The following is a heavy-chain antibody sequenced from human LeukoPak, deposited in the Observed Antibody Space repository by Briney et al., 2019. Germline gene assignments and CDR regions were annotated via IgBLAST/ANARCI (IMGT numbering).Heavy chain of an antibody. Sequence: SETLSLTYAVSGYSISSGYYWGWIRQPPGEGLEWIGDINHSGTTSCNPSLKSRVTISVDTSKNQFSLKLSSVTAADTAVYYCARQALGYCSGGSCRTRYSDYWGQGTLVTVSS. CDR2: INHSGTT. V-gene: IGHV4-38-2*01. J-gene: IGHJ4*02. CDR3: ARQALGYCSGGSCRTRYSDY. D-gene: IGHD2-15*01. CDR1: GYSISSGYY.